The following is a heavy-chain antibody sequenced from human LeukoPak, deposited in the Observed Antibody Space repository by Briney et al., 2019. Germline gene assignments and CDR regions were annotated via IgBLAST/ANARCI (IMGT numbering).Heavy chain of an antibody. CDR3: ARGDSSSWYDYMDV. Sequence: PGGSLRLSCAASGFTFSSYSMNWVRQAPGKGLEWVSSISSSSSYIYYADSVKGRFTISRDNAKNSLYLQMNSLRAEDTAVYYCARGDSSSWYDYMDVWGKGTTVTVSS. V-gene: IGHV3-21*01. D-gene: IGHD6-13*01. CDR1: GFTFSSYS. J-gene: IGHJ6*03. CDR2: ISSSSSYI.